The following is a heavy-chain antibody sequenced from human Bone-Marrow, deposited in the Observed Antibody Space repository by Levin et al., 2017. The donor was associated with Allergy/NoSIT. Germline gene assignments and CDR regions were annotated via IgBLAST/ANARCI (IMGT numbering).Heavy chain of an antibody. CDR1: GFTFNIEA. Sequence: GGSLRLSCVGRGFTFNIEAMSWVRQAPGKGLEWVASSGSSTLYADSVRGRFTIPRDDSKNTVFLQMDSLRPEDTAVYYCSKEDWSDGPGLYFNYWGQGSLVTVSS. V-gene: IGHV3-23*01. D-gene: IGHD1-1*01. CDR2: SGSST. J-gene: IGHJ4*02. CDR3: SKEDWSDGPGLYFNY.